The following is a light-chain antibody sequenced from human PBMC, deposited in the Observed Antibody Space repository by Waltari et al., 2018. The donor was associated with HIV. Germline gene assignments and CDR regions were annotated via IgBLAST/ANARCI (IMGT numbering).Light chain of an antibody. CDR3: TSYAGNNNYII. CDR1: SSDVGAYNY. Sequence: QSALTQPPSASGSPGQSVTISSTGTSSDVGAYNYVSWYHHHPGKAPKPMIYAVRKRPSGVPDRFAGSKSGDTASLTVSGLQTEDAADYYCTSYAGNNNYIIFGGGTKLTVL. CDR2: AVR. J-gene: IGLJ2*01. V-gene: IGLV2-8*01.